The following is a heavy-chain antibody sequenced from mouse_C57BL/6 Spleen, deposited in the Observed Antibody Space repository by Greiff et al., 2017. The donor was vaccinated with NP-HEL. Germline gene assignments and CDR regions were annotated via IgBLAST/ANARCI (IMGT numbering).Heavy chain of an antibody. Sequence: EVQLQQSVAELVRPGASVKLSCTASGFNIKNTYMHWVKQRPEQGLEWIGRIDPANGNTKYAPKFQGKATITADTSSNTAYLQHSSLTSADTAIYYCAPLTVVARYYAMDYWGQVTSVTVSS. D-gene: IGHD1-1*01. J-gene: IGHJ4*01. V-gene: IGHV14-3*01. CDR3: APLTVVARYYAMDY. CDR1: GFNIKNTY. CDR2: IDPANGNT.